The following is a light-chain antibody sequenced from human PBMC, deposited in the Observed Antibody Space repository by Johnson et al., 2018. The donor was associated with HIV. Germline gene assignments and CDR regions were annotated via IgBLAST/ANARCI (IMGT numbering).Light chain of an antibody. CDR2: DNN. CDR3: GTWDISLSGSV. CDR1: SSNIGNNY. Sequence: QSVLTQPPSVSAAPGQKVTISCSGSSSNIGNNYVSWYQQLPGTAPKLLIYDNNKRPSGIPDRFSGSKSGTSATLGITGLQTGDEADYYCGTWDISLSGSVFGAGTKLTVL. J-gene: IGLJ1*01. V-gene: IGLV1-51*01.